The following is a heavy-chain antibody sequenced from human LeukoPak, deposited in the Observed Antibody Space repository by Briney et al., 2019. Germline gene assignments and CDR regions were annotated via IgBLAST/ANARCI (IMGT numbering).Heavy chain of an antibody. Sequence: GGSLRLSCVASGFTFSSYWMSWVRQAPGEGLEWVANIKQDGTEKNYVDSVKGRFTISRDNAKNSLYLQMNSLRAEDTAVYYCARDLWGWSDSEAFDIWGQGTMVTVSS. D-gene: IGHD6-19*01. CDR2: IKQDGTEK. CDR1: GFTFSSYW. V-gene: IGHV3-7*03. CDR3: ARDLWGWSDSEAFDI. J-gene: IGHJ3*02.